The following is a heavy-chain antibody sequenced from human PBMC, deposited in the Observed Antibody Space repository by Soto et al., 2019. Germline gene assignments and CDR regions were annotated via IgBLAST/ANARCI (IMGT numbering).Heavy chain of an antibody. CDR2: ISSDGSSI. CDR3: ARDEGVGSPLRGFDS. D-gene: IGHD1-26*01. V-gene: IGHV3-74*01. Sequence: GGSLRLSCTASGFTLSNFWMHWVRQVPGRGLVWVSRISSDGSSINYAASVKGRFTISRDTAKNTLYLQMNSLSAEDTALYYCARDEGVGSPLRGFDSWGQGTLVTVSS. CDR1: GFTLSNFW. J-gene: IGHJ4*02.